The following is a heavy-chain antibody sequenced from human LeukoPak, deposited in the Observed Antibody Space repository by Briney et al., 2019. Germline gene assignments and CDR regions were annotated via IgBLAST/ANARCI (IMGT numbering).Heavy chain of an antibody. D-gene: IGHD6-19*01. Sequence: GGSLRLSCAASGFTFSSYGMHWVRQAPGKGLEWVAVISYDGSNKFYADSVKGRFAISRDNSKNTLYLQMNSLRAEDTAVYYCAKAGYSSGWRNFDYWGQGPVITVSA. J-gene: IGHJ4*02. CDR2: ISYDGSNK. CDR1: GFTFSSYG. V-gene: IGHV3-30*18. CDR3: AKAGYSSGWRNFDY.